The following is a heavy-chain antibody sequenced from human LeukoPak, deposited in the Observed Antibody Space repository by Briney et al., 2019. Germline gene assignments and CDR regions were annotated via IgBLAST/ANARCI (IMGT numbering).Heavy chain of an antibody. V-gene: IGHV1-46*01. Sequence: ASVKVSCKASGYTFTSYYMHWVRQAPGQGLEWMGIINPSGGSTSYAQKFQGRVTMTRDTSASTVYMELSSLRSEDTAVYYCARSLRMDNWFDPWGQGTLVTVSS. CDR1: GYTFTSYY. D-gene: IGHD2-2*03. J-gene: IGHJ5*02. CDR3: ARSLRMDNWFDP. CDR2: INPSGGST.